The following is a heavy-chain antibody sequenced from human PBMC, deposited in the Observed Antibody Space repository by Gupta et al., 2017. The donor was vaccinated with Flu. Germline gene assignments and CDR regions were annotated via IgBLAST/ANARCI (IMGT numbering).Heavy chain of an antibody. Sequence: QVQLVESGGGVVQPGRSLRLSCAASGFTFSSYGMHWVRQAPGKGLEWVAVISYDGSNKYYADSVKGRFTISRDISKNTLYLQMNFLRAEGTAVYYFAKDLAGYGMDVWGQVTTVTVSS. J-gene: IGHJ6*02. CDR3: AKDLAGYGMDV. CDR2: ISYDGSNK. V-gene: IGHV3-30*18. CDR1: GFTFSSYG.